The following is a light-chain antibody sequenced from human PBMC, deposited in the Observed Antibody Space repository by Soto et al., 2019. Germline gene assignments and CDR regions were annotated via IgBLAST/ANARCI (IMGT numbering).Light chain of an antibody. Sequence: IVLTQSPATLSLSPGERATLSCRASQSVSSYLAWYQQKPGQAPRLLIYDASNRATGIPGRFSGSGSGTDFTLTISSLEPEDFAVYYCQQSSNWPWTFGQGTKVEIK. CDR1: QSVSSY. V-gene: IGKV3-11*01. CDR2: DAS. J-gene: IGKJ1*01. CDR3: QQSSNWPWT.